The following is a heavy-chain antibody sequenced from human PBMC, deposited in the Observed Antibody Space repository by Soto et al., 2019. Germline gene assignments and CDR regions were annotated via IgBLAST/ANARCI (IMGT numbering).Heavy chain of an antibody. CDR2: ISYDGSNK. Sequence: QVQLVESGGGVVQPGRSLRLSCAASGFTFSSYAMHWVRQAPGKGREWVAVISYDGSNKYYADSVKGRFTISRDNSKNTLYLQMNSLRAEDTAVYYCARGPYYDFWSGYLYGMDVWGQGTTVTVSS. D-gene: IGHD3-3*01. V-gene: IGHV3-30-3*01. J-gene: IGHJ6*02. CDR3: ARGPYYDFWSGYLYGMDV. CDR1: GFTFSSYA.